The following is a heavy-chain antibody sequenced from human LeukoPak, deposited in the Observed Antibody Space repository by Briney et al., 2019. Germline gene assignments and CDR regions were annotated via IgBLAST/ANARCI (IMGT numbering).Heavy chain of an antibody. CDR1: GYIFNRYT. CDR2: INTNTGSP. D-gene: IGHD1-1*01. Sequence: ASVKVSCKASGYIFNRYTMSWVRQAPGQGLEWMGWINTNTGSPTYAEGFTGRFVFSLDASVTTAYLQISSLKAEDTAIYYCARDYNLATEYWGQGTLVTVSS. CDR3: ARDYNLATEY. J-gene: IGHJ4*02. V-gene: IGHV7-4-1*02.